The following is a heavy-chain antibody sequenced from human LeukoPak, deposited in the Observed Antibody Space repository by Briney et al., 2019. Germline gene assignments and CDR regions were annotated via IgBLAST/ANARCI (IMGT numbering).Heavy chain of an antibody. CDR1: GYTFSVYY. CDR2: IKPNSGGT. CDR3: ASGPKLRAGIAPAGTRFGP. Sequence: ASVKVSYTPFGYTFSVYYIHWGRQAPGQGLEWMGWIKPNSGGTNYAQKFQGRVAMTRDTSISTAYMELSRKRSDDTAVYYCASGPKLRAGIAPAGTRFGPWEKGHLVTVSS. J-gene: IGHJ5*02. V-gene: IGHV1-2*02. D-gene: IGHD6-13*01.